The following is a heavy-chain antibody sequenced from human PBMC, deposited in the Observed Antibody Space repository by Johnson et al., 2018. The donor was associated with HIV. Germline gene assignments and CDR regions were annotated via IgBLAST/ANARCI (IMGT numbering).Heavy chain of an antibody. J-gene: IGHJ3*02. CDR3: ARSRAAYYYDSSGYYSAFDI. Sequence: QVQLVESGGGVVQPGRSLRLSCAASGFTFGSYGIHWVRQAPGKGLEWVAVISYDGSNKYYADSVKGRFTISRDNSKNTLYLQMNSLRAEDTAVYYCARSRAAYYYDSSGYYSAFDIWGQGTMVTVSS. CDR1: GFTFGSYG. CDR2: ISYDGSNK. D-gene: IGHD3-22*01. V-gene: IGHV3-30*03.